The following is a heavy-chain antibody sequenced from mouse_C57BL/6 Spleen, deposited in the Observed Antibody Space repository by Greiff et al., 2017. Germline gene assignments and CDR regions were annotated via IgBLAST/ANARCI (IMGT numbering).Heavy chain of an antibody. V-gene: IGHV1-62-2*01. CDR1: GYTFTEYT. Sequence: VQLQQSGAELVKPGASVKLSCKASGYTFTEYTIHWVKQRSGQGLEWIGWFYPGSGCIKYNEKFKDKATLTAGKSSSTVYMELSSLTSEDSAVYFCARHEEGTVVAPWYFDVRGTGATVTVSS. J-gene: IGHJ1*03. CDR2: FYPGSGCI. D-gene: IGHD1-1*01. CDR3: ARHEEGTVVAPWYFDV.